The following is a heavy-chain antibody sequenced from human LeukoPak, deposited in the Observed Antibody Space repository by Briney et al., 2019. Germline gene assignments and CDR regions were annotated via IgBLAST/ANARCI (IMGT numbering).Heavy chain of an antibody. Sequence: AGGSLRLSCAASGFTFSSYWMHWVRQVPGKGLVWVSHINSDGSSTNYADSVKGRFTISRDNAKNTLYLQMNSLRAEDTAVYYCARDLGGGWYFNWGQGTLVTVSS. CDR3: ARDLGGGWYFN. CDR1: GFTFSSYW. V-gene: IGHV3-74*01. CDR2: INSDGSST. J-gene: IGHJ4*02. D-gene: IGHD2-15*01.